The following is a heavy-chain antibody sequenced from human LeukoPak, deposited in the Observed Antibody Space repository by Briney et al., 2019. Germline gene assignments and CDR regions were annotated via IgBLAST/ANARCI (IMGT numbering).Heavy chain of an antibody. CDR1: GFTVSSNY. CDR3: ARGGVPKPWYFDL. J-gene: IGHJ2*01. V-gene: IGHV3-53*01. CDR2: IYSGGST. Sequence: GGSLRLSCAASGFTVSSNYMSWVRQAPGKGLEWVSVIYSGGSTYYADSMKGRFTISRDNSKNTLYLQMNSLRAEDTAVYYCARGGVPKPWYFDLWGRGTLVTVSS. D-gene: IGHD3-16*01.